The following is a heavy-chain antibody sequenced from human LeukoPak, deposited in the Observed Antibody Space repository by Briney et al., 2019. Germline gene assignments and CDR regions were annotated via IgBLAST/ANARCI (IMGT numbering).Heavy chain of an antibody. CDR2: ISWSSDNI. J-gene: IGHJ4*02. CDR1: GFNFEDYA. D-gene: IGHD3-22*01. Sequence: GGSLRLSCAASGFNFEDYAMHWVRQRPGKGLEWVSGISWSSDNIGYADSVKGRFTISRDNAKKSLYLQMNSLGGEDTAFYYCVKDIGFGMIVPRGFAYWGQGTLVSVSS. V-gene: IGHV3-9*01. CDR3: VKDIGFGMIVPRGFAY.